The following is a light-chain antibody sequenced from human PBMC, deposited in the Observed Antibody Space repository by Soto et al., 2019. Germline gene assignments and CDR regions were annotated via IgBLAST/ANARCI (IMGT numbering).Light chain of an antibody. Sequence: QSVLTQPPSASGSPGQSVTISAPETAGNLGAYNYVSWYQQLPGKAPKLIIYEVSKRPSGVPDRFSGSKSGNTASLTVSGLQAEDEADYYCTSYAGTYSFFYVFGTGTKLTVL. V-gene: IGLV2-8*01. J-gene: IGLJ1*01. CDR1: AGNLGAYNY. CDR2: EVS. CDR3: TSYAGTYSFFYV.